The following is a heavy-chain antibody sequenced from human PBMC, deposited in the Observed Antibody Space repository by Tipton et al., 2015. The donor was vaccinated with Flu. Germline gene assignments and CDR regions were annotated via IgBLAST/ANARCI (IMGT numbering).Heavy chain of an antibody. CDR2: IHRSGST. CDR3: ARRDFSNYVSDPKNWIDR. D-gene: IGHD4-11*01. CDR1: GDYISSDYF. J-gene: IGHJ5*02. Sequence: TLSLTCAVSGDYISSDYFWDWIRQPPGQGLEWLATIHRSGSTRYNPSLKSRVTISVDTSKNQFSLEMRSVTAADMAVYYCARRDFSNYVSDPKNWIDRWGQGTLVTVSS. V-gene: IGHV4-38-2*01.